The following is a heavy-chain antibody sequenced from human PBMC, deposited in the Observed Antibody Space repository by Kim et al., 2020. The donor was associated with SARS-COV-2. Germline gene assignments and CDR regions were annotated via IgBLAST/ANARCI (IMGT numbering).Heavy chain of an antibody. CDR3: VTGSGYCSGSSCYHLAF. V-gene: IGHV3-21*01. Sequence: GGSLILSCSTSGLTFNKNTMNWVRQAPGKGLEWVSSISSSGTFLYYAASVKGRFTISRDNARNSLYLQMKSLRAEDTAVYYCVTGSGYCSGSSCYHLAFWGQGTLVTVSS. CDR1: GLTFNKNT. J-gene: IGHJ1*01. CDR2: ISSSGTFL. D-gene: IGHD2-2*01.